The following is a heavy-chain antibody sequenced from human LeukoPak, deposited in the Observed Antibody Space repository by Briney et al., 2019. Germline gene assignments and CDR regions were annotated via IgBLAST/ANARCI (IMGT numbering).Heavy chain of an antibody. CDR2: ISPSGGST. V-gene: IGHV1-46*01. CDR1: GYTFTSNY. D-gene: IGHD1-26*01. CDR3: ARVSVGATMLAYFDY. J-gene: IGHJ4*02. Sequence: ASVKVSCKAFGYTFTSNYMHWVRQAPGQGPEWMGVISPSGGSTTYAQKFQGRVTMTRDMSTSTVYMELSSLRSEDTAVYYCARVSVGATMLAYFDYWGQGTLVTVSS.